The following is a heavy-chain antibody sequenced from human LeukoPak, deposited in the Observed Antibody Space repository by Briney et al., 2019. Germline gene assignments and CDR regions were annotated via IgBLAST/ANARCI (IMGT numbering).Heavy chain of an antibody. V-gene: IGHV4-34*01. CDR2: INHSGST. CDR3: ASPGIAAAGTFPFDY. CDR1: GGSFSGYY. D-gene: IGHD6-13*01. J-gene: IGHJ4*02. Sequence: SETLSLTCAVYGGSFSGYYWSWIRQPPGKGLEWIGEINHSGSTNYNPSLKSRVTISVDTSKNQFSLKLSSVTAADTAVYYCASPGIAAAGTFPFDYWGQGTLVTVSS.